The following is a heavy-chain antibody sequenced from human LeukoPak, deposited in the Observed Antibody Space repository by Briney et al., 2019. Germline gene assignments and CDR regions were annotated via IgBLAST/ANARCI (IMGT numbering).Heavy chain of an antibody. CDR3: ARGRVGATGSLYYFDY. D-gene: IGHD1-26*01. Sequence: QTGGSLRLSCAASGFTFSSYWMSWVRQAPGKGLEWVANIKQNGSEKYYVDSVKGRFTISRDNAKNSLYLQMNSLRAEDTAVYYCARGRVGATGSLYYFDYWGQGTLVTVSS. V-gene: IGHV3-7*03. CDR2: IKQNGSEK. CDR1: GFTFSSYW. J-gene: IGHJ4*02.